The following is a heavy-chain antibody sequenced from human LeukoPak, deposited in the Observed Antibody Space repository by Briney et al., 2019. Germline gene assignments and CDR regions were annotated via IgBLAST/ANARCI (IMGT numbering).Heavy chain of an antibody. CDR2: TYYRSKWYN. V-gene: IGHV6-1*01. CDR3: ARQYYYDSSGYEPIDY. Sequence: SQTLSLTCAISGDSVSSNSAAWNWIRQSPSRGLEWLGRTYYRSKWYNDYAVSVKSRITINPDTSKNQFSLQLNSVTPEDTAVYYCARQYYYDSSGYEPIDYWGQGTLVTASS. J-gene: IGHJ4*02. D-gene: IGHD3-22*01. CDR1: GDSVSSNSAA.